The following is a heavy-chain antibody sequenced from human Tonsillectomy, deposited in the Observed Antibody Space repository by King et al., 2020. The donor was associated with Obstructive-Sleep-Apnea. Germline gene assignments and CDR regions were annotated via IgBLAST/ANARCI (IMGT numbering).Heavy chain of an antibody. V-gene: IGHV4-59*08. D-gene: IGHD3-22*01. CDR1: GGSISTYY. J-gene: IGHJ4*02. Sequence: VQLQESGPGLVKPSETLSLTCTVSGGSISTYYWNWIRQPPGKGLEWIGYIYYSGSTNYNPSLNSRVTISVDTSKNQFSLNLSSVTAADTAFYYCARGGYYYFDYWGPGTLATVSS. CDR3: ARGGYYYFDY. CDR2: IYYSGST.